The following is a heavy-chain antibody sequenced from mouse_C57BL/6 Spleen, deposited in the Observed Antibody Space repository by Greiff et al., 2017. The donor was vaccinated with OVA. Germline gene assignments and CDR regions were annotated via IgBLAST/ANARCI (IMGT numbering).Heavy chain of an antibody. D-gene: IGHD4-1*01. V-gene: IGHV5-17*01. CDR3: ASWDVFAY. CDR1: GFTFSDYG. CDR2: ISSGSSTI. Sequence: EVKLMESGGGLVKPGGSLKLSCAASGFTFSDYGMHWVRQAPEKGLGWVAYISSGSSTIYYADTVKGRFTISRDNAKNTLFLQMTSLRSEDTAMYYCASWDVFAYWGQGTLVTVSA. J-gene: IGHJ3*01.